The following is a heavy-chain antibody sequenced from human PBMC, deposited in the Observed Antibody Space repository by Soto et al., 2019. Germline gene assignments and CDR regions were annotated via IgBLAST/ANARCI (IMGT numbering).Heavy chain of an antibody. J-gene: IGHJ6*02. D-gene: IGHD1-20*01. V-gene: IGHV1-18*01. CDR2: ISAYNGNT. Sequence: ASVKVSCKASGYTFTSYGISWVRQAPGQGLEWMGWISAYNGNTNYAQKLQGRVTMTTDTSTSTAYMELRSLRSDDTAVYYCARDRTSITGYAFYHHGNEVWGQGTPVTGSS. CDR3: ARDRTSITGYAFYHHGNEV. CDR1: GYTFTSYG.